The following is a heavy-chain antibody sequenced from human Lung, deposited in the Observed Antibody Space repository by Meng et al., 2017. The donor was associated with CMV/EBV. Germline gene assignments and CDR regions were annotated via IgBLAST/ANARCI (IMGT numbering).Heavy chain of an antibody. J-gene: IGHJ3*01. V-gene: IGHV3-7*01. D-gene: IGHD2-2*01. Sequence: GGSXRLXXEVSGFTFSDHWMGWVRQAPGKGLEWVANIKHDGNQAYYVDSLKGRFTISRDNARRALYLHLNSLRVEDTAVYYCARILGCESTRCYEGAFDLWGQGTMVXVSS. CDR3: ARILGCESTRCYEGAFDL. CDR1: GFTFSDHW. CDR2: IKHDGNQA.